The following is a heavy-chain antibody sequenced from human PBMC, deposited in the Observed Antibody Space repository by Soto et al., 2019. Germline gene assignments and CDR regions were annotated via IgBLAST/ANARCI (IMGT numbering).Heavy chain of an antibody. CDR3: ARDEVLMQYWGHALDV. V-gene: IGHV3-33*01. Sequence: QVQLVESGGGVVQPGRSLRLSCVVSGFIFSNYGMHWVRQAPGKGLEWVADIWYDGSGQRYADSVEGRFTISRDNSKSTFYLQMNSLRDEETDVYYCARDEVLMQYWGHALDVWGKGTAVTVSS. CDR2: IWYDGSGQ. CDR1: GFIFSNYG. J-gene: IGHJ6*04. D-gene: IGHD2-8*01.